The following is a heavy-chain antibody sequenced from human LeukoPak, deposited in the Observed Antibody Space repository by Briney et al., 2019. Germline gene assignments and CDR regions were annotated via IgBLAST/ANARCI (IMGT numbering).Heavy chain of an antibody. Sequence: SGPTLVNPTQTLTLTCTFSGFSLSTSGVGVGWIHQPPGKALEWLALIYWDDDKRYSPSLKNRLTITKDTSKNQVVLTMTNMDPVDTATYYCARDSSGYRGFDYWGQGTLVTVSS. D-gene: IGHD3-22*01. CDR3: ARDSSGYRGFDY. CDR2: IYWDDDK. V-gene: IGHV2-5*02. CDR1: GFSLSTSGVG. J-gene: IGHJ4*02.